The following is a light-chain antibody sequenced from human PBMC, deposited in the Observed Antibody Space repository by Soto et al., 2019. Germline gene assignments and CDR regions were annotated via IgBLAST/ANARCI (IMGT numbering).Light chain of an antibody. CDR3: QQYDGPPLS. Sequence: EIVLTQTPGTLSLSPGERATLSCRASQSVTSSHLAWYQQKPGQAPRLLIYGASTRATGIPDRFSGSGSDTDFSLTIRRLDPEDIAIYYCQQYDGPPLSFGPGTTVEI. CDR1: QSVTSSH. V-gene: IGKV3-20*01. J-gene: IGKJ3*01. CDR2: GAS.